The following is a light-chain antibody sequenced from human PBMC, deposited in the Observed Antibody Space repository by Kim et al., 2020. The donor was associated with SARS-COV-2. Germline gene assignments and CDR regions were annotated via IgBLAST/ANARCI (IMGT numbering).Light chain of an antibody. Sequence: VSPGQTARITCSGDALPKQYAYWYQQKPGQAPVLLIYKDTERSSGIPERFSGSSSGTTVTFTISGVQAQDEADYYCQSADSTGVYVFGTGTKVTVL. CDR1: ALPKQY. V-gene: IGLV3-25*03. CDR3: QSADSTGVYV. CDR2: KDT. J-gene: IGLJ1*01.